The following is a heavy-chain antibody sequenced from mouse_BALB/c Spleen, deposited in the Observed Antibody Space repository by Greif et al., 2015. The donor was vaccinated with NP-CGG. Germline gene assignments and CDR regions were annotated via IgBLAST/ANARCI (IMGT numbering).Heavy chain of an antibody. D-gene: IGHD4-1*01. V-gene: IGHV1-84*02. Sequence: VQLQQSGPELVKPGASVKISCKASGYTFTDYYINWVKQKPGQGLEWIGWIYPGSGNTKYNEKFKGKATLTVDTSSSTAYMQLSGLTSEDTAVYFCARRSGTEAMDYWGQGTSDTVSS. CDR2: IYPGSGNT. CDR3: ARRSGTEAMDY. CDR1: GYTFTDYY. J-gene: IGHJ4*01.